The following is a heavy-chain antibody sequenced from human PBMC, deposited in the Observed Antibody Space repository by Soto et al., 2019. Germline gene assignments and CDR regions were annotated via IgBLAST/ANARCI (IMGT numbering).Heavy chain of an antibody. J-gene: IGHJ5*02. V-gene: IGHV1-46*01. CDR1: GYTFTSYY. CDR3: AREGALPDLYPLDDGGNPATYWFDP. CDR2: INPSGGST. Sequence: ASVKVSCKASGYTFTSYYMHWVRQAPGQGLEWMGIINPSGGSTSYAQKFQGRVTMTRDTSTSTVYMELSSLRSEDTAVYYCAREGALPDLYPLDDGGNPATYWFDPWGQGTLVTVSS. D-gene: IGHD4-17*01.